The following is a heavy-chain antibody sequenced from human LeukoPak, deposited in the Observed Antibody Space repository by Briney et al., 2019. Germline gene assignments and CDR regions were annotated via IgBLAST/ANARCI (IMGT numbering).Heavy chain of an antibody. CDR1: GFSLRGYA. CDR3: ARIGLGVSFGSGFDY. D-gene: IGHD3-10*01. V-gene: IGHV3-30-3*01. Sequence: GGSLRLSCVASGFSLRGYAMHWVRQAPGKGGLGWVTRISYDGRDQYYADSVKGRFTISRDDSKNTLFLQMNSLRVEDTAMYHCARIGLGVSFGSGFDYWGQGTLVTVTS. CDR2: ISYDGRDQ. J-gene: IGHJ4*02.